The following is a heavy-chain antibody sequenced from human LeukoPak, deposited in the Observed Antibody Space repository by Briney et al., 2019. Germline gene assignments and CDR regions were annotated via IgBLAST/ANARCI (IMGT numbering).Heavy chain of an antibody. J-gene: IGHJ5*02. CDR2: INHSGST. D-gene: IGHD5-18*01. CDR1: GGSFSGYY. CDR3: ARGKIQLWLRFFDP. Sequence: SETLSLTCAVYGGSFSGYYWSWIRQPPPKGLDWIGEINHSGSTNYNPSPKSRVTISVDTSKNQFSLKMSSVTAADTAVYYCARGKIQLWLRFFDPWGQGTLVTVSS. V-gene: IGHV4-34*01.